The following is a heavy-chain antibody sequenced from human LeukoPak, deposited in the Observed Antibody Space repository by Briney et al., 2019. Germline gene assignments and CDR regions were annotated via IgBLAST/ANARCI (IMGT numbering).Heavy chain of an antibody. V-gene: IGHV3-7*03. CDR3: ARLLLWFGEPNNFDY. CDR2: INPHGTEK. Sequence: GGSLRLSCVASGFIFGDNWMGWVRQAPGKGLEWVANINPHGTEKYYADSLEGRFSVSRDNAKNSVYLQMYSLRAEDTAVYYCARLLLWFGEPNNFDYWGQGTLVTVSS. D-gene: IGHD3-10*01. CDR1: GFIFGDNW. J-gene: IGHJ4*02.